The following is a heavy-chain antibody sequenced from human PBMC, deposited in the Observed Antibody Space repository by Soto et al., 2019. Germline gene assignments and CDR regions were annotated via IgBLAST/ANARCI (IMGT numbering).Heavy chain of an antibody. CDR1: VFTFTIKS. Sequence: PWGALRVSCASSVFTFTIKSMTWVRQAPGKGLEWISYITSGSDTIHYADSVKGRFTISRDNAKNSLYLQMNSLRDEDTAVSYCARGRVGNAYFDYWGKRALVTVS. CDR3: ARGRVGNAYFDY. J-gene: IGHJ4*02. D-gene: IGHD1-1*01. CDR2: ITSGSDTI. V-gene: IGHV3-48*02.